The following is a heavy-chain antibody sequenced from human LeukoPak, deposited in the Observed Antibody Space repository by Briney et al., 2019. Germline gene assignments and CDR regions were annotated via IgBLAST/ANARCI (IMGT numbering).Heavy chain of an antibody. CDR1: GGSISSSSYY. CDR2: IYYSGST. J-gene: IGHJ4*02. Sequence: SETLSLTCTASGGSISSSSYYWGWIRQPPGKGLEWIGSIYYSGSTYYNPSLKSRVTISVDTSKNQFSLKLSSVTAADTAVYYCARERFGELLSFDYWGQGTLVTVSS. D-gene: IGHD3-10*01. CDR3: ARERFGELLSFDY. V-gene: IGHV4-39*07.